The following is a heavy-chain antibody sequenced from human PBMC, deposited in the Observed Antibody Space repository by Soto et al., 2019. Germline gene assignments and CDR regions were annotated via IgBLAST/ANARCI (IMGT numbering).Heavy chain of an antibody. V-gene: IGHV1-69*01. Sequence: QVHLVQSGAEVKKPGSSVKVSCKTSGGSFNNYAVSWVRQAPGQGLEWMGGIIPNFDTPNYAQKFQDRVTIIADESTSTVYMKLRSLRSNDTAVYYCAVAMVREILIFESSGMHVWGQGTTVIVSS. CDR1: GGSFNNYA. CDR2: IIPNFDTP. D-gene: IGHD3-10*01. J-gene: IGHJ6*02. CDR3: AVAMVREILIFESSGMHV.